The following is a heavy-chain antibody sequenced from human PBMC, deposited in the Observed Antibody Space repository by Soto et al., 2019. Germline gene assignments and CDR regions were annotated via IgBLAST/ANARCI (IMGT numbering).Heavy chain of an antibody. J-gene: IGHJ6*02. CDR3: ARDRAIFDWLLSRGYYYYGMDV. CDR1: GFTFSSYA. CDR2: ISYDGSNK. Sequence: GESLKISCAASGFTFSSYAMHWVRQAPGKGLEWVAVISYDGSNKYYADSVKGRFTISRDNSKNTLYLQMNSLRAEDTAVYYCARDRAIFDWLLSRGYYYYGMDVWGQGTTVTVSS. V-gene: IGHV3-30-3*01. D-gene: IGHD3-9*01.